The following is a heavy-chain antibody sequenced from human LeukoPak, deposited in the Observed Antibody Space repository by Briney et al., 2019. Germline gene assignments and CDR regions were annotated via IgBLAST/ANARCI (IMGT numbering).Heavy chain of an antibody. D-gene: IGHD7-27*01. J-gene: IGHJ4*02. CDR3: AKDGGLWVSAHWGDS. CDR1: GFTFSSYT. V-gene: IGHV3-23*01. CDR2: ITTSDGNT. Sequence: GGSLRLSCAASGFTFSSYTMSWVRQAPGKGLEWVSTITTSDGNTYYADSVKGRFTVSRDNSKNTLFLQMNSLRTEDTAVYYCAKDGGLWVSAHWGDSWGRGTLVTVSS.